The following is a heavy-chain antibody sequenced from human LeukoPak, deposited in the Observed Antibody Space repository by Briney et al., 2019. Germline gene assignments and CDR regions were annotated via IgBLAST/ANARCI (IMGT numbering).Heavy chain of an antibody. CDR1: GYTLTELS. CDR2: FDPEDGET. V-gene: IGHV1-24*01. D-gene: IGHD3-22*01. J-gene: IGHJ1*01. Sequence: ASVKVSCKVSGYTLTELSMHWVRQAPGKGLEWMGGFDPEDGETIYAQKFQGRVTMTEDTSTDTVYMELSSLRSEDTAVYYCARGSTMIVVALNAEYFQHWGQGTLVTVSS. CDR3: ARGSTMIVVALNAEYFQH.